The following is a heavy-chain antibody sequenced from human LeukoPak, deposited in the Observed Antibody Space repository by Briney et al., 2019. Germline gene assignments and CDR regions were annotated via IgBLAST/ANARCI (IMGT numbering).Heavy chain of an antibody. Sequence: SETLSLTCTVSGGSISSSSYYWGWIRQPPGKGLEWIGSIYYSGSTYYNPSLKSRVTISVDTSKNQFSLKLSSVTAADTAVYYCASLYNWNEVGAFDIWGQGTMVTVSS. J-gene: IGHJ3*02. V-gene: IGHV4-39*01. CDR3: ASLYNWNEVGAFDI. CDR2: IYYSGST. D-gene: IGHD1-20*01. CDR1: GGSISSSSYY.